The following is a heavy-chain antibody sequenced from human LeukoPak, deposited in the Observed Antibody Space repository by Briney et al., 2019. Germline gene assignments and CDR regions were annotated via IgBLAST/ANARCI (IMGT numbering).Heavy chain of an antibody. CDR1: GFTFSSYA. Sequence: PGGSLRLSCAASGFTFSSYAMHWVRQAPGKGLEGVAVISYDGSNKYYADSVKGRFTISRDNAKNSLYLQMNSLRAEDTAIYYCATYRQVLLPFESWGQGTLVTVSS. D-gene: IGHD2-8*02. CDR3: ATYRQVLLPFES. J-gene: IGHJ4*02. CDR2: ISYDGSNK. V-gene: IGHV3-30*04.